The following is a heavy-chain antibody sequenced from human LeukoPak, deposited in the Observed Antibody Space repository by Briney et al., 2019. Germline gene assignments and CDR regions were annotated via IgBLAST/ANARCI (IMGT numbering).Heavy chain of an antibody. CDR1: GGSISSGGYY. D-gene: IGHD3-10*01. V-gene: IGHV4-31*03. J-gene: IGHJ4*02. CDR3: ARGCYGSGSYSYYFDY. Sequence: SETLSLTCTVSGGSISSGGYYWSWIRQHPGKGLEWIGYIYYSGSTYYNPSLKSRVTISVDTSKNQFSLKLSSVTAADTAVYYCARGCYGSGSYSYYFDYWGQGTLVTVSS. CDR2: IYYSGST.